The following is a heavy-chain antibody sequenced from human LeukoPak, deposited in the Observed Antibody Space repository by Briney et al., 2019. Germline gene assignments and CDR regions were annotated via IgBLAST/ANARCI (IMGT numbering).Heavy chain of an antibody. CDR2: IYTSGST. Sequence: PSETLSLTCTVSGGSISSYYWSWIRQPPGKGLEWIVYIYTSGSTNYNPSLKSRVTISVDTSKNQFSLKLSSVTAADTAVYYCARQDYYYYYMDVWGKGTTVTVSS. V-gene: IGHV4-4*09. CDR3: ARQDYYYYYMDV. J-gene: IGHJ6*03. CDR1: GGSISSYY.